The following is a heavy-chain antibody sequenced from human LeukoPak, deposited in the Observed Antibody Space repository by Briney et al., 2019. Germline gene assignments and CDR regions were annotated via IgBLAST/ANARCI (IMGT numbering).Heavy chain of an antibody. CDR1: GYTFTSYD. Sequence: ASVKVSCKASGYTFTSYDINWVRQATGQGLEWMGRMNPNSGNTGYTQKFQGRVTMTRNTSISTAYMELSSLRSEDTAVYYCARVLYDFWSGYYYYYYGMDVWGQGTTVTVSS. CDR2: MNPNSGNT. CDR3: ARVLYDFWSGYYYYYYGMDV. D-gene: IGHD3-3*01. J-gene: IGHJ6*02. V-gene: IGHV1-8*01.